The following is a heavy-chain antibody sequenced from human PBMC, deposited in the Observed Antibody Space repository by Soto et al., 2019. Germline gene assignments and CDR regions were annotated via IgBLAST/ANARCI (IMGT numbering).Heavy chain of an antibody. Sequence: EVQLVESGGGLVKPGGSLRLSCAASGFTFSSYSMNWVRQAPGKGLEWVSSISSSSSYIYYADSVKGRFTXSRDXAKXXXXXXXXXXXXXXXAVYYCAXDMDSSLGAFDIWGQGTMVTVSS. V-gene: IGHV3-21*01. J-gene: IGHJ3*02. D-gene: IGHD3-22*01. CDR3: AXDMDSSLGAFDI. CDR2: ISSSSSYI. CDR1: GFTFSSYS.